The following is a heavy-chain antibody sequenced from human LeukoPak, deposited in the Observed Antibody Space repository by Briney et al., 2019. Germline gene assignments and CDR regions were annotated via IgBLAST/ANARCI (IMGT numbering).Heavy chain of an antibody. D-gene: IGHD6-19*01. Sequence: GGSLRLSCAASGFTFSSYAMHWVRQAPGKGLEWVAVISYDGSNKYYADSVKGRFTISRDNSKNTLYLQMNSLRAEDTAVYYCARDPQQWLPSFGPWGQGTLVTVSS. CDR3: ARDPQQWLPSFGP. J-gene: IGHJ5*02. CDR1: GFTFSSYA. V-gene: IGHV3-30-3*01. CDR2: ISYDGSNK.